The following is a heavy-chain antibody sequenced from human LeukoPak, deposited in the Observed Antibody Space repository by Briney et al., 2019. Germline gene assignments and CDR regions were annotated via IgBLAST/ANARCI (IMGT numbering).Heavy chain of an antibody. D-gene: IGHD1-1*01. CDR2: ISWNSGSI. V-gene: IGHV3-9*01. CDR1: GFTFDDYA. J-gene: IGHJ5*02. Sequence: PGRSLRLSCAASGFTFDDYAMHWVRQAPGKGLEWVSGISWNSGSIGYADSVKGRFTISRDNAKNSLYLQMNSLRAEDTALYYCAKGVPAKTGTIKYNWFDPWGQGTLVTVSS. CDR3: AKGVPAKTGTIKYNWFDP.